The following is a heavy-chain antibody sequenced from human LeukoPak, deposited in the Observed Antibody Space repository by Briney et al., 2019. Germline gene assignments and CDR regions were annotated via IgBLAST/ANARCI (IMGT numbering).Heavy chain of an antibody. CDR1: GFTFTSYS. D-gene: IGHD5/OR15-5a*01. CDR3: ARRGLHDY. Sequence: GGSLRLSCAASGFTFTSYSMNWVRQAPGKGLEWVATIKGDGSVKNYVDSVKGRFTISRDNAKNSVFLQMDSLRVEDMALYYCARRGLHDYWGQGTLVTVSS. J-gene: IGHJ4*02. V-gene: IGHV3-7*03. CDR2: IKGDGSVK.